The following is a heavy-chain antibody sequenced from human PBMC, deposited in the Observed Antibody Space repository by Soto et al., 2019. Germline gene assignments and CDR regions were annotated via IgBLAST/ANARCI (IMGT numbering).Heavy chain of an antibody. CDR2: IYYSGRT. D-gene: IGHD4-17*01. V-gene: IGHV4-59*01. CDR1: GGSIRDYF. Sequence: QVQLQESGPGLVKPSETLSLTCTVSGGSIRDYFRTWIRQPPGKGLEWIGYIYYSGRTNYNPSLKSRVSISVDTSKNPFSLQLRSVTAADTAVYYCARVGGDDFGDSGGFDYWGQVTMVTVSS. CDR3: ARVGGDDFGDSGGFDY. J-gene: IGHJ4*02.